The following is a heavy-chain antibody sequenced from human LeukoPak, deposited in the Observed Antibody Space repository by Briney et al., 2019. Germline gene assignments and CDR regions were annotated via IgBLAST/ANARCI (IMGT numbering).Heavy chain of an antibody. CDR1: GYTFTGYY. Sequence: ASVKVSCKPSGYTFTGYYMHWMRQAPGQGLEWMGWINLNSGGTNYAQKFQGRVTMTTDTSISTAYMELSRLRLDDTAIYYCASWAGGSAPVASFDYWGQGTLVTVSS. CDR3: ASWAGGSAPVASFDY. CDR2: INLNSGGT. V-gene: IGHV1-2*02. D-gene: IGHD3-10*01. J-gene: IGHJ4*02.